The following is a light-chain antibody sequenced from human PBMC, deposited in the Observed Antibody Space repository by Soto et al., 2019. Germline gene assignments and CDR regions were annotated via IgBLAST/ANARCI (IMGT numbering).Light chain of an antibody. CDR2: TNN. CDR1: SSNIGSNA. Sequence: QSVLTQPPSASGTPGQRVTISCSGASSNIGSNAVNWYQQLPGTAPQLLIYTNNQRPSGVPDRFSGSKSGTSASLAITGPQSEDEADYHCAAWDDSLNALVFGGGTKVTVL. CDR3: AAWDDSLNALV. J-gene: IGLJ3*02. V-gene: IGLV1-44*01.